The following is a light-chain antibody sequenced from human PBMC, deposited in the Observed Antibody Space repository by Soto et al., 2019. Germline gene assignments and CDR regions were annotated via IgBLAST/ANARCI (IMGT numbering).Light chain of an antibody. CDR2: AAS. CDR1: QSISSY. Sequence: DNPMTQSPSSLSASVGDRVTITCRASQSISSYLHWYQQKPGKAPKLLIYAASSLQSGVPSRFSGSGSGTDFTLTISSLQPEDFATYYCQRSFSTPLTFGGGTKVEIK. J-gene: IGKJ4*01. V-gene: IGKV1-39*01. CDR3: QRSFSTPLT.